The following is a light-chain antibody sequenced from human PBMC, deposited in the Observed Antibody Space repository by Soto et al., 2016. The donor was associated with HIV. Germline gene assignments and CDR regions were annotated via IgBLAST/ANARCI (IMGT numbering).Light chain of an antibody. CDR3: QQYNNYSPPLT. CDR1: QSISTW. CDR2: KAS. Sequence: DIQMTQSPSTLSASVGDRVTITCRASQSISTWLAWYQQKPGKAPKLLIYKASSLESGVPSRFSGSGSGTEFTLTIRSLQPEDFATYYCQQYNNYSPPLTFGGGTKVQIK. V-gene: IGKV1-5*03. J-gene: IGKJ4*01.